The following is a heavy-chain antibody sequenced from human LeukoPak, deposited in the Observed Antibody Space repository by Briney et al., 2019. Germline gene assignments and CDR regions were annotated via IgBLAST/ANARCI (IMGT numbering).Heavy chain of an antibody. Sequence: GSLRLSCAVSGFTFSSYTMNWVRQPPGKGLEWIGYIYYSGSTNYNPSLKSRVTISVDTSKNQFSLKLSSVTAADTAVYYCARDFFDSSGYYGVFDYWGQGTLVTVSS. CDR3: ARDFFDSSGYYGVFDY. J-gene: IGHJ4*02. CDR2: IYYSGST. CDR1: GFTFSSYT. D-gene: IGHD3-22*01. V-gene: IGHV4-59*01.